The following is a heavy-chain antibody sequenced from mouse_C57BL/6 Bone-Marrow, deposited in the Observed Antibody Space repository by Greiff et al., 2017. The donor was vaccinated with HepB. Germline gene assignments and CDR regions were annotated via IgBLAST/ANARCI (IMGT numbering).Heavy chain of an antibody. Sequence: VQLQQSGAELVRPGASVKLSCTASGFNIKDDYMHWVKQRPEQGLEWIGWIDPENGDTEYASKFQGKATITADTSSNTAYLQLSSLTSEDTAVYYCTTYDYEYYAMDYCGQGTSVTVSS. J-gene: IGHJ4*01. CDR3: TTYDYEYYAMDY. CDR1: GFNIKDDY. D-gene: IGHD2-4*01. V-gene: IGHV14-4*01. CDR2: IDPENGDT.